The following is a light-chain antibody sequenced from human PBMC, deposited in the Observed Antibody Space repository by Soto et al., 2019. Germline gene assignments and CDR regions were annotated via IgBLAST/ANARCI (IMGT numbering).Light chain of an antibody. CDR2: SND. J-gene: IGLJ2*01. Sequence: QYVLTQPPSASGTPGQRVTISCSGSSSNIETNDIFWHQQLPGSAPKLLIYSNDQRPSGVPDRFSASKSGTSASLAISGRRSEDEAEYFCATWDDSLSGVVFGGGTKVTVL. CDR3: ATWDDSLSGVV. V-gene: IGLV1-47*02. CDR1: SSNIETND.